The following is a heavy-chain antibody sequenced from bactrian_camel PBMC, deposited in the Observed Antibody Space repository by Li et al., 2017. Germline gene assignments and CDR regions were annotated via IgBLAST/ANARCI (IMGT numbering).Heavy chain of an antibody. V-gene: IGHV3S53*01. CDR3: ASDMGFEYNQ. CDR2: IWTGSNT. D-gene: IGHD3*01. J-gene: IGHJ4*01. CDR1: EYNSGC. Sequence: HVQLVESGGDSVQAGGSLNLSCVTSEYNSGCMGWSRQAPGKEREEVASIWTGSNTYYADFVKGRFTISRVNAGNAAYLHMNSVKSEDTALYYCASDMGFEYNQWGHGTQVTVS.